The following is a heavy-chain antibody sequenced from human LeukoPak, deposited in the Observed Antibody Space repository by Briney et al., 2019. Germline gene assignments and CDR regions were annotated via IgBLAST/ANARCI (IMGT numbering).Heavy chain of an antibody. Sequence: GGSLRLSCSASGFTFSSYAMHWVRQAPGKGLEYVSAISSNGGSTYYADSVKGRFTISRDSSKNTLYLQMSSLRAEDTAVYYCVKESEVTMVRGVPYFDYWGQGTLVTVSS. CDR2: ISSNGGST. D-gene: IGHD3-10*01. CDR3: VKESEVTMVRGVPYFDY. CDR1: GFTFSSYA. V-gene: IGHV3-64D*06. J-gene: IGHJ4*02.